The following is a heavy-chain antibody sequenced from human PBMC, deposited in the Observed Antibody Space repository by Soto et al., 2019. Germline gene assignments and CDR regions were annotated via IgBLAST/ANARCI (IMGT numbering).Heavy chain of an antibody. J-gene: IGHJ4*02. CDR1: GGSFLSSN. CDR3: ATGRVYFGSEY. CDR2: IYYNGNI. Sequence: QVQLQESGPGLVKPLETLSLTCTVPGGSFLSSNWGWVRRPPGKGLEWIGYIYYNGNINYNPSLKSRLTISLDTSKNQFSLRLSSVTAADTAVYYCATGRVYFGSEYWGQGTLVTVSS. D-gene: IGHD3-10*01. V-gene: IGHV4-59*01.